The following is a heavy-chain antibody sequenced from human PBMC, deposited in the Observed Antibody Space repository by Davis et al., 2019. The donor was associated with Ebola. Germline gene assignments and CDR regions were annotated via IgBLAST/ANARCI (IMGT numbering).Heavy chain of an antibody. D-gene: IGHD3-9*01. CDR1: GYTFTSYG. V-gene: IGHV1-18*01. CDR3: ARLPHAILTDSLRGLGMDV. J-gene: IGHJ6*04. CDR2: ISAYNGDT. Sequence: AASVKVSCKASGYTFTSYGISWMRQAPGQGLEWMGWISAYNGDTNSAPRLQGRVTMTTDTSTSTAYMELRSLRSDDTAIYYCARLPHAILTDSLRGLGMDVWGKGTTVTVSS.